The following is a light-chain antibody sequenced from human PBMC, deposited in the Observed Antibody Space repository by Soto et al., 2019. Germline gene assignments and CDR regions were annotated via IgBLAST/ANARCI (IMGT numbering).Light chain of an antibody. J-gene: IGKJ2*01. CDR3: MQALQTPYT. Sequence: DIVMTQSPLSLPVTPGEPASISCRSSQSLLHSNGYNFLDWYLQKSGQSPQLLIYLGSNRASGVPDRFSGSGSGTDFTLRISTVEAEDVGIYYCMQALQTPYTFGQGTKLEIK. CDR1: QSLLHSNGYNF. CDR2: LGS. V-gene: IGKV2-28*01.